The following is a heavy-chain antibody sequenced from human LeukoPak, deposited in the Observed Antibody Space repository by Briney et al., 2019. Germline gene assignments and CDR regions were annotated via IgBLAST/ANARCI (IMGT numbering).Heavy chain of an antibody. V-gene: IGHV1-18*01. CDR2: INGYNGNT. Sequence: ASVKVSCKASGYTFGSYGISWVRQAPGQGLEWMGWINGYNGNTKYAQKVQGRVAMTTDTSTSTAYMELGSLRSEDTAVYYCARGPGPADDGGGYCFDYWGQGTLVTVSS. J-gene: IGHJ4*02. CDR3: ARGPGPADDGGGYCFDY. D-gene: IGHD3-22*01. CDR1: GYTFGSYG.